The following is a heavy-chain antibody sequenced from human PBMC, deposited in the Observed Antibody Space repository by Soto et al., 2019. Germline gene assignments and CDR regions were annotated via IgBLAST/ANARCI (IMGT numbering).Heavy chain of an antibody. J-gene: IGHJ4*02. CDR2: VSHDGRNT. V-gene: IGHV3-30*18. CDR1: GFTFSDYA. D-gene: IGHD6-19*01. Sequence: VQLVESGGGVVQPGRSLRLSCAASGFTFSDYAMHVVSQAPGKGLEWVAVVSHDGRNTHYADSVKGRFPISRDSSKNTVSLEMTSLRAEDKAVYYCAKGGRQWLVKSDFNYWGQGALVPVSS. CDR3: AKGGRQWLVKSDFNY.